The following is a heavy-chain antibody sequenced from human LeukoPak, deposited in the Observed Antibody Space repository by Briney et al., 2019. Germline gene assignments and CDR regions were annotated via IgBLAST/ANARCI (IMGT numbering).Heavy chain of an antibody. Sequence: SQTLSLTCTVSGGSINSGGYYWSWIRQHPGKGLEWIGYIYYSGSTYYNPSLKSRVTISVDTSKRQFSLKLNSVTAADTAVYYCASQLVGYYYYGMDVWGQGTTVTVSS. CDR3: ASQLVGYYYYGMDV. CDR1: GGSINSGGYY. CDR2: IYYSGST. V-gene: IGHV4-31*03. J-gene: IGHJ6*02. D-gene: IGHD6-13*01.